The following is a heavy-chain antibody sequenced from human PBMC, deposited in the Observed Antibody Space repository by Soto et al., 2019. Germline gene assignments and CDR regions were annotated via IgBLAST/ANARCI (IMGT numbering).Heavy chain of an antibody. Sequence: GVSLRLSCSISGFSVSSNYLSWVRQAPGKGLEWVSVHYSGGSTYYADSVQGRLTISRDKSNNTLYLQMRRVRAEDTAVYFCARHRHPRGTVGATSPLDPWGKGTQVTDSS. V-gene: IGHV3-53*01. CDR2: HYSGGST. CDR1: GFSVSSNY. J-gene: IGHJ5*02. CDR3: ARHRHPRGTVGATSPLDP. D-gene: IGHD1-26*01.